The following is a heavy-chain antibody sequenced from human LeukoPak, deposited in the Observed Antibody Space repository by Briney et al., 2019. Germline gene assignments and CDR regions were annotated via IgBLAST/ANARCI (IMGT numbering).Heavy chain of an antibody. D-gene: IGHD2-2*01. Sequence: GGSLRLSCAGSGFTFSSHAMSWVRQAPGKGLEWVSAVSGSGDSTYYADSVKGRFTISRDNAKNSLYLQMNSLRAEDTAVYYCARDQYCRSPGCQGSGYFDYWGQGTLVTVSS. V-gene: IGHV3-23*01. J-gene: IGHJ4*02. CDR1: GFTFSSHA. CDR3: ARDQYCRSPGCQGSGYFDY. CDR2: VSGSGDST.